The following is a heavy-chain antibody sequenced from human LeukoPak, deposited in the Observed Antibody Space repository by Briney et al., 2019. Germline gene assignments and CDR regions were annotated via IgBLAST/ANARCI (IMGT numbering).Heavy chain of an antibody. CDR2: ISDSGGST. CDR1: GGSISSSSYY. CDR3: VKRSPSGTFYFDY. D-gene: IGHD1-26*01. V-gene: IGHV3-23*01. J-gene: IGHJ4*02. Sequence: ETLSLTCTVSGGSISSSSYYWGWPRQAPGKGLEWTSSISDSGGSTLYADSVKVRFTISRDNSENTLSLQMNSLRAEDTAVYYCVKRSPSGTFYFDYWGQGTLVTVSS.